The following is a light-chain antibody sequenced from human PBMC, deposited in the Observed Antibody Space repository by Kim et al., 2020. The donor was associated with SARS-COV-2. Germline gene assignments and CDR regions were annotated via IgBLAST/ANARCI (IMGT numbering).Light chain of an antibody. V-gene: IGLV2-18*02. Sequence: GQSVTVYCAGTSSDISNYNRVSWYQQPPGTAPKLMIYEVNDRPSGVPDRFSGSKSGNTASLTISGLQAEDEADYYCSSYTSSSTLVFGTGTKVTVL. J-gene: IGLJ1*01. CDR3: SSYTSSSTLV. CDR2: EVN. CDR1: SSDISNYNR.